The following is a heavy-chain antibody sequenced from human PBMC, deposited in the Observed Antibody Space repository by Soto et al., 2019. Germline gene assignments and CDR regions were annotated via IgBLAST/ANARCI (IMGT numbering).Heavy chain of an antibody. V-gene: IGHV3-48*03. J-gene: IGHJ6*02. CDR1: GFTFSSYE. D-gene: IGHD3-10*01. CDR2: ISSSGSTI. Sequence: PGGSLRLSCAASGFTFSSYEMNWVRQAPGKGLEWVSYISSSGSTIYYADSVKGRFTISRDNAKNSLYLQMNSLRAEDTAVYYCASACGSGSYYNCYYGMDVWGQGTTVTVSS. CDR3: ASACGSGSYYNCYYGMDV.